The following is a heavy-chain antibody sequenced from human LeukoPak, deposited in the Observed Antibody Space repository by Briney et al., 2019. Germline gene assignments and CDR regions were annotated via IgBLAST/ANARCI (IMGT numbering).Heavy chain of an antibody. CDR1: GFPFSSYA. CDR2: ISNSDDST. Sequence: PGGSLRLSCAASGFPFSSYAMSWVRQAPGKGLEWVSTISNSDDSTCYADSVKGRFTISRDNSENTLFLRMNSLRAEDTAVYYCAKATGYLLWGQGTLVIVSS. D-gene: IGHD1-14*01. CDR3: AKATGYLL. J-gene: IGHJ4*02. V-gene: IGHV3-23*01.